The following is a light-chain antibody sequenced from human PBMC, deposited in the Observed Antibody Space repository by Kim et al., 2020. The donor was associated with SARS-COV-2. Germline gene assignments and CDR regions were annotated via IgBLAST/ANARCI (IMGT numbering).Light chain of an antibody. J-gene: IGKJ2*01. CDR1: QAISDY. CDR3: QQYNTYPQT. V-gene: IGKV1-16*01. Sequence: DIQMTQSPSSLPASVGDRVTITCRASQAISDYLVWFQQKPGKAPKSLIYGASTLRSGVPSRFSGSGFGTDFTLTISSLQPEDFATYYCQQYNTYPQTFGQGTKLEIK. CDR2: GAS.